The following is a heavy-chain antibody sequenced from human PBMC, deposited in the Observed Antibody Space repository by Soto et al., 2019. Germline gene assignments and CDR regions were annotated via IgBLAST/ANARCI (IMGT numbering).Heavy chain of an antibody. CDR1: GASIKSSNYF. J-gene: IGHJ4*02. Sequence: SETLSLTCTVSGASIKSSNYFWGWIRQPPGKGLEFVGSIHSSGGTYYDPSLKSRVTVSVDLSNSHFSLSLKSLTATDTAVYYCGRLAEAATGHTDFDFWGQGTLVTVSS. CDR3: GRLAEAATGHTDFDF. V-gene: IGHV4-39*02. CDR2: IHSSGGT. D-gene: IGHD2-15*01.